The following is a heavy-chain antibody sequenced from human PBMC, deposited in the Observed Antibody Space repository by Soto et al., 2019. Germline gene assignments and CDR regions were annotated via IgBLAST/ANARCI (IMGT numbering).Heavy chain of an antibody. CDR2: INTGYGNT. CDR1: GYTFTYYT. D-gene: IGHD3-16*01. V-gene: IGHV1-3*04. CDR3: ARDGGSYGMDV. Sequence: ASVKVSCKAAGYTFTYYTIHWVRQAPGQRLEGRGWINTGYGNTRYAQKFQGRVTFTRDTSTSTAYMELRSLRSDDTAVYYCARDGGSYGMDVWGQETTVTVSS. J-gene: IGHJ6*02.